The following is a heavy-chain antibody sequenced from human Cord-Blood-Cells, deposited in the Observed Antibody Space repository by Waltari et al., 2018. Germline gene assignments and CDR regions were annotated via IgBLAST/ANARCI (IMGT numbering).Heavy chain of an antibody. J-gene: IGHJ4*02. CDR1: GYTLTELS. CDR3: ATESPRYSSSPIDY. Sequence: QVQLVQSGAEVKQPGASVKVSCKVSGYTLTELSMPWVRQARGKGLEWMGGFEPEDGETIYAQKVQGRVTMTEDTSTDTAYMELSSLRSEDTAVYYCATESPRYSSSPIDYWGQGTLVTVSS. D-gene: IGHD6-6*01. V-gene: IGHV1-24*01. CDR2: FEPEDGET.